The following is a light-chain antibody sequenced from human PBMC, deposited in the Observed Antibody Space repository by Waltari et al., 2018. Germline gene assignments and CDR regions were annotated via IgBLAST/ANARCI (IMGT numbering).Light chain of an antibody. V-gene: IGLV2-23*01. CDR2: EGS. J-gene: IGLJ3*02. Sequence: QSALTQPASVSGSPGQSITISCPGTSSDVGSYNLVSWYQPHPGKAPKLMIYEGSKRPSGVSNRFSGSKSGNTASLTISGLQAEDEADYYCCSYAGSSWVFGGGTKLTVL. CDR1: SSDVGSYNL. CDR3: CSYAGSSWV.